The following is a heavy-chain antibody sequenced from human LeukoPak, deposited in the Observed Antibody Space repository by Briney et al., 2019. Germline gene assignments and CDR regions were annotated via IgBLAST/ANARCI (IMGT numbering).Heavy chain of an antibody. CDR1: GFTFSDYY. CDR3: ARVYRLNYYDSSGYDAFDI. Sequence: GGSLGLSCAASGFTFSDYYMSWIRQAPGKGLEWVSYISSSGSTIYYADSVKGRFTISRDNAKNSLYLQMNSLRAEDTAVYYCARVYRLNYYDSSGYDAFDIWGQGTMVTVSS. J-gene: IGHJ3*02. V-gene: IGHV3-11*01. D-gene: IGHD3-22*01. CDR2: ISSSGSTI.